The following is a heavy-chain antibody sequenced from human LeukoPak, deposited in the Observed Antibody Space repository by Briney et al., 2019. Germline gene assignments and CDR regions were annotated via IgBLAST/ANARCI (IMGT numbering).Heavy chain of an antibody. J-gene: IGHJ4*02. Sequence: GGSLRLSCAASGFTFSSYAMHWVRQAPGKGLEWVAVISYDGSNKYYADSVKGRFTISRDNSKNTLYLQMNSLRAEDTAVYYCARVIGRWLQPDYWGQGTLVTVSS. D-gene: IGHD5-24*01. CDR3: ARVIGRWLQPDY. V-gene: IGHV3-30*04. CDR1: GFTFSSYA. CDR2: ISYDGSNK.